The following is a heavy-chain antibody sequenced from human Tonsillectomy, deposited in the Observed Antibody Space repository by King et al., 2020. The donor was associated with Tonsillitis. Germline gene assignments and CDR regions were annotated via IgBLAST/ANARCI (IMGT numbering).Heavy chain of an antibody. CDR1: GGSISSFY. J-gene: IGHJ4*02. CDR2: IYYSGST. Sequence: QLQESGPGLVKPSETLSLTCTVSGGSISSFYWSWLRQPPGKGLEWIGYIYYSGSTNYNPSLKSRVTMSVDTSKNQFSLKLNSLTAADTALYYCARHSSDWYYFDYWGQGTLVTVSS. V-gene: IGHV4-59*01. CDR3: ARHSSDWYYFDY. D-gene: IGHD6-19*01.